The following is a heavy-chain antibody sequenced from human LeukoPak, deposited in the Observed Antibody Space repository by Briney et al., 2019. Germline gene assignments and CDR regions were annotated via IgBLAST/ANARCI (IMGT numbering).Heavy chain of an antibody. CDR1: GFTFSSFW. J-gene: IGHJ4*02. CDR3: VRDFRFLDDY. CDR2: IKQDGSEK. V-gene: IGHV3-7*01. Sequence: GGSLRLSCAASGFTFSSFWMSWVRQAPGKGLEWVANIKQDGSEKYYVDSVKGRFTISRDNAKNSLYLQMNSLRAEDTAMYYCVRDFRFLDDYWGQGTLVTVSS. D-gene: IGHD3-3*01.